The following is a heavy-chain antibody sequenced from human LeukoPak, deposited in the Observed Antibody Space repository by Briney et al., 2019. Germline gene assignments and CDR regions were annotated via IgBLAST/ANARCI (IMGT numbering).Heavy chain of an antibody. CDR1: GYTFSNYG. V-gene: IGHV1-46*01. J-gene: IGHJ5*02. CDR3: ARVPVEGNWFDP. D-gene: IGHD5-24*01. CDR2: INPSGGST. Sequence: ASVKVSCKASGYTFSNYGISWVRQAPGQGLEWMGIINPSGGSTSYAQKFQGRVTMTRDMSTSTVYMELSSLRSEDTAVYYCARVPVEGNWFDPWGQGTLVTVSS.